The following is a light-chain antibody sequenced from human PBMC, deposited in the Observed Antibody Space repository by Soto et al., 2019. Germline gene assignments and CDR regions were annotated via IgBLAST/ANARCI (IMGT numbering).Light chain of an antibody. CDR2: RNN. CDR3: AAWDASLSVLV. CDR1: SSNIGSNY. J-gene: IGLJ2*01. Sequence: QSVLTQPPSASGTPGQRVTISCSGSSSNIGSNYVYWYQQLPGTAPKLLIYRNNQRPSGVPDRFSGSKSGTSASLAISGLRSDDEAAYYCAAWDASLSVLVFGGGTKVTVL. V-gene: IGLV1-47*01.